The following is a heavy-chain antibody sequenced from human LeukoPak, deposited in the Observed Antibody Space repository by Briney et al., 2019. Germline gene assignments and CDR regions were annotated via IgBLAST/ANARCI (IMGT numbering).Heavy chain of an antibody. Sequence: GASVKVSCKASGYTFTSYGISWVRQAPGQGLEWMGWINPNSGGTNYAQKFQGRVTMTRDTSISTAYMELSRLRSDDTAVYYCARDDEYYFDYWGQGTLVTVSS. V-gene: IGHV1-2*02. CDR3: ARDDEYYFDY. CDR1: GYTFTSYG. CDR2: INPNSGGT. J-gene: IGHJ4*02.